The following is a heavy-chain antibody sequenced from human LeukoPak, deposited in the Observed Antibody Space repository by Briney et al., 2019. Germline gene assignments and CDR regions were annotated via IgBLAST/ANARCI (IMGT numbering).Heavy chain of an antibody. D-gene: IGHD2-21*01. V-gene: IGHV3-7*01. CDR1: GFTFSSYW. CDR2: IKQDGSEK. J-gene: IGHJ4*02. Sequence: GGSLRLSCAASGFTFSSYWMSWVRQAPGKGLEWVANIKQDGSEKDYVDSVKGRFTISRDTAKNSLYLQMNSLRAEDTAVYYCARIKSQGVVVPLLRSTYYFDYWGQGTLVTVSS. CDR3: ARIKSQGVVVPLLRSTYYFDY.